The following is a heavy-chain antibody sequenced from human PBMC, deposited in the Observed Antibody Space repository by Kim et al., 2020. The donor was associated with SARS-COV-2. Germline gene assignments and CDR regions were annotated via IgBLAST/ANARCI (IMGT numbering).Heavy chain of an antibody. CDR2: IDPRDSYT. D-gene: IGHD3-9*01. CDR3: ARHHYDILTGLTHIDY. V-gene: IGHV5-10-1*01. J-gene: IGHJ4*02. Sequence: GLEWRGRIDPRDSYTNCSPSFQGNVTISADKSISTAYLQWSSLKASDTAMYYCARHHYDILTGLTHIDYWGQGTLVTVSS.